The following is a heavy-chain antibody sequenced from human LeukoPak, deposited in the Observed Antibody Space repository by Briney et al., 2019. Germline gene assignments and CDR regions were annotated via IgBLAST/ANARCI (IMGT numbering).Heavy chain of an antibody. V-gene: IGHV4-59*01. J-gene: IGHJ4*02. CDR1: GGSISSYY. CDR3: ARALGGCSGGSRRYYFHS. D-gene: IGHD2-15*01. Sequence: SETLSLTCTVSGGSISSYYWSWIRQPPGKGLEWIGYIYYSGSTNYNPSLRSRVTISVDTSKNQFSLKLSSVTASDTAVYYFARALGGCSGGSRRYYFHSWGQGTLVTVSS. CDR2: IYYSGST.